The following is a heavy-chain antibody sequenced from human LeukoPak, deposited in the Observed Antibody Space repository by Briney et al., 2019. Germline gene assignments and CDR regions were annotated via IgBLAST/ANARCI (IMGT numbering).Heavy chain of an antibody. CDR1: GGSISSGDYY. Sequence: SQTLSLTCTVSGGSISSGDYYWSWIRQPPGKGLEWIGYIYYSGSTYYNPSLKSRVTISVDTSKNQFSLKLSSVTAADTAVYYCARDPAFTVTTPSWYFDLGGRGTLVTVSS. D-gene: IGHD4-17*01. CDR3: ARDPAFTVTTPSWYFDL. CDR2: IYYSGST. V-gene: IGHV4-30-4*08. J-gene: IGHJ2*01.